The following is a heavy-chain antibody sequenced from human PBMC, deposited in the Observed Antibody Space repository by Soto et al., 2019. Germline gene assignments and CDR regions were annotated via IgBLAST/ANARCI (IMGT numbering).Heavy chain of an antibody. Sequence: EVQLVESGGGLAQPGGSLRLSCAASAFTFSSYAMSWVRQAPGKGLEWVSAVSGSGDSTYYADSVKGRFTISRDNSKNTLYLQMNSLRAEATAGYYGAKGRASDCPGCTQDYWGQGTLVTVSS. D-gene: IGHD2-21*02. CDR2: VSGSGDST. V-gene: IGHV3-23*04. J-gene: IGHJ4*02. CDR3: AKGRASDCPGCTQDY. CDR1: AFTFSSYA.